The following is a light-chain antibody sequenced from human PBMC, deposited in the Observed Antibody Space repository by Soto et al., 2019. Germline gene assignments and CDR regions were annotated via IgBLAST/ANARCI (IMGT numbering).Light chain of an antibody. CDR3: QQYDNWPPWT. V-gene: IGKV3-20*01. CDR2: GVS. J-gene: IGKJ1*01. Sequence: EIVLTQSPATLSLSPGDRATLSCRASQNVRSDYFAWYQQKPGQAPRVIIFGVSTRASATPDRFRGSGSGTDFTLTISSLQSEDFAVYFCQQYDNWPPWTFGQGTKVDIK. CDR1: QNVRSDY.